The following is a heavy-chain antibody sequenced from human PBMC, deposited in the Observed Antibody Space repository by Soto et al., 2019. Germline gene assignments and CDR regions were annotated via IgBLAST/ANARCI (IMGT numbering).Heavy chain of an antibody. CDR3: ARDLYCYDSSGCPDI. CDR2: ISYDGSNK. V-gene: IGHV3-30-3*01. CDR1: GFTFSSYA. J-gene: IGHJ3*02. Sequence: GGSLRLSCAASGFTFSSYAMHWVRQAPGKWLEWVAVISYDGSNKYYADSVKGRFTISRDNSKNTLYLQMNSLSAEDTAVYYCARDLYCYDSSGCPDIWGQGXMFTV. D-gene: IGHD3-22*01.